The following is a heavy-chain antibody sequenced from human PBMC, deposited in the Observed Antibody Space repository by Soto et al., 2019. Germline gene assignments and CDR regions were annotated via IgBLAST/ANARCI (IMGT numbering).Heavy chain of an antibody. CDR1: GFTFSSYA. J-gene: IGHJ6*02. CDR2: ISGSGGST. Sequence: GGSLRLSCAASGFTFSSYAMSWVRQAPGKGLEWVSAISGSGGSTYYADSVKGRFTISGDNSKNTLYLQMNSLRAEDTAVYYCAKGLRLYYYYGMDVWGQGTTVTVSS. V-gene: IGHV3-23*01. CDR3: AKGLRLYYYYGMDV. D-gene: IGHD4-17*01.